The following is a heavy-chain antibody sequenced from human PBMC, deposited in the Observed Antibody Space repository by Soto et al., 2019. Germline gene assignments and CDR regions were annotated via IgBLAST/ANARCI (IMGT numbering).Heavy chain of an antibody. CDR1: GYSFTSYW. V-gene: IGHV5-51*01. D-gene: IGHD6-6*01. CDR3: ARFGSSSGSYDYYYYGMDV. Sequence: GESLKICCKGSGYSFTSYWIGWVRQMPGKGLEWMGIIYPGDSDTRYSPSFQGQVTISADKSISTAYLQWSSLKASDTAMYYCARFGSSSGSYDYYYYGMDVWGQGTTVTVSS. J-gene: IGHJ6*02. CDR2: IYPGDSDT.